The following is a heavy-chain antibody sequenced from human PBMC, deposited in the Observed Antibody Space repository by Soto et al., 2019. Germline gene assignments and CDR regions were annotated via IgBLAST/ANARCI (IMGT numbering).Heavy chain of an antibody. Sequence: SETLSLTCTVSGGSVSSGSYYWSWIRQPPGKGLEWIGYIYYSGSTNYNPSLKSRVTISVDTSKNQFSLKLSSVTAADTAVYYCARNAADYDFWSGYFPYGMDVWGQGTTVTVSS. CDR1: GGSVSSGSYY. V-gene: IGHV4-61*01. CDR3: ARNAADYDFWSGYFPYGMDV. J-gene: IGHJ6*02. CDR2: IYYSGST. D-gene: IGHD3-3*01.